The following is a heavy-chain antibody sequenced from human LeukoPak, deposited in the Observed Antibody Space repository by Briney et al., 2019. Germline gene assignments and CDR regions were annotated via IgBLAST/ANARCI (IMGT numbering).Heavy chain of an antibody. D-gene: IGHD6-19*01. Sequence: SETLSLTCAVYGGSFSGYYWSWIRQPLGKGLEWIGEINHSGSTNYNPSLKSRVTISVDTSKNQLSLKLNSVTAADTAVYYCARGFRYIGFAIAVPGTPYYFGYWGQGTLVTVSS. V-gene: IGHV4-34*01. CDR3: ARGFRYIGFAIAVPGTPYYFGY. CDR2: INHSGST. J-gene: IGHJ4*02. CDR1: GGSFSGYY.